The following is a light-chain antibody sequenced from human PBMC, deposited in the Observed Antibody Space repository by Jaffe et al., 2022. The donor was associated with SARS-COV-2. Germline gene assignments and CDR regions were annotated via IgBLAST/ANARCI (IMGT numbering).Light chain of an antibody. J-gene: IGLJ2*01. CDR3: GTWDSSLSAGI. Sequence: QSVLTQPPSVSAAPGQKVTISCSGSSSNIGNNFVIWYQHLPRTAPKLLIYEDNKRPSGIPDRFSGSKSGTSATLGITGLQTGDEADYYCGTWDSSLSAGIFGGGTKLTVL. V-gene: IGLV1-51*02. CDR2: EDN. CDR1: SSNIGNNF.